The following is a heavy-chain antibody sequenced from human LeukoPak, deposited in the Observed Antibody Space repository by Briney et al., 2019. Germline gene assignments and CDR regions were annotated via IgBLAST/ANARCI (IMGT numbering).Heavy chain of an antibody. CDR1: GYTLTELS. CDR2: FDPEDGET. CDR3: ATGGITIFGVVHMDV. J-gene: IGHJ6*03. D-gene: IGHD3-3*01. Sequence: ASVKVSCKVSGYTLTELSMHWVRQAPGKGLEWRGGFDPEDGETIYAQKFQGRVTMTEDASTDTAYMEVSSLRSEDTAVYYCATGGITIFGVVHMDVWGKGTTVTVSS. V-gene: IGHV1-24*01.